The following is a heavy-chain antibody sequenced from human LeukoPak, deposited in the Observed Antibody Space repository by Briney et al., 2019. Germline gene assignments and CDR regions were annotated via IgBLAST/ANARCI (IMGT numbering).Heavy chain of an antibody. CDR3: AKVYSNPSPYYYYMDV. Sequence: PGGSLRLSCAASGFTFSSYAMSWVRQAPGKGLEWVSAISGSGGSTYYADSVKGRFTISRDNSKNTLYLQMNSLRAEDTAVYYCAKVYSNPSPYYYYMDVWGKGTTVTVSS. CDR1: GFTFSSYA. J-gene: IGHJ6*03. D-gene: IGHD4-11*01. V-gene: IGHV3-23*01. CDR2: ISGSGGST.